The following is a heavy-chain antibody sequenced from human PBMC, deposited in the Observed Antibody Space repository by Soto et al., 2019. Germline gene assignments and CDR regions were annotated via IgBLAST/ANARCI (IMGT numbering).Heavy chain of an antibody. CDR3: VPIYYYGMDV. J-gene: IGHJ6*02. CDR1: GFTFSSYA. V-gene: IGHV3-30-3*01. CDR2: ISYDGSNK. Sequence: PGGSLRLSCAASGFTFSSYAMHWVRQAPGKGLEWVAVISYDGSNKYYADSVKGRFTISRDNSKNTLYLQMSSLRAEDTAVYYCVPIYYYGMDVWGQGTTVTVSS.